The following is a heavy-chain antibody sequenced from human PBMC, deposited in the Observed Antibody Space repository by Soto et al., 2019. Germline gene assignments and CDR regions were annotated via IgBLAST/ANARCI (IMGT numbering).Heavy chain of an antibody. D-gene: IGHD6-13*01. V-gene: IGHV3-21*06. CDR2: ISSSSDYM. CDR1: GFSFSTYW. J-gene: IGHJ4*02. Sequence: GGSLRLSCAASGFSFSTYWMSWVRQAPGKELEWVSSISSSSDYMYYADSMKGRVTISRDNAKNSLFLDMNSLTGEDTAVYYCARARVYATGPLDFWGQGTLVTVSS. CDR3: ARARVYATGPLDF.